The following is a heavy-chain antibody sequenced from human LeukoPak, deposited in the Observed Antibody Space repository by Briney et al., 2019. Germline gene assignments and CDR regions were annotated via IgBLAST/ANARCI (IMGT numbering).Heavy chain of an antibody. D-gene: IGHD5-18*01. CDR1: GGSICSGDYY. J-gene: IGHJ4*02. Sequence: SQTLSLTCTVSGGSICSGDYYWSWIRQPPGKGLEWIGYIYYSGSTYYNPSLKSRVTVSVDTSKNQFSLKLSPVTATDTAVYYCARDLKQGYSYGYFDYWGQGTLVTVSS. CDR3: ARDLKQGYSYGYFDY. V-gene: IGHV4-30-4*01. CDR2: IYYSGST.